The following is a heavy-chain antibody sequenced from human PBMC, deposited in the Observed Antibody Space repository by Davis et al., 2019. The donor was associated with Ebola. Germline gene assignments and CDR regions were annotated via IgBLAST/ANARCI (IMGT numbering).Heavy chain of an antibody. J-gene: IGHJ4*02. CDR2: INPNTGGT. Sequence: AASVKVSCKASGYTFIDNSIHWVRQAPGQGLEWVGRINPNTGGTLYARNFEGRVTMTRDTSINTAYMELSRLRFEDTALYYCTIGGITGGFDYWGQGTLVTVSS. CDR3: TIGGITGGFDY. V-gene: IGHV1-2*06. CDR1: GYTFIDNS. D-gene: IGHD1-14*01.